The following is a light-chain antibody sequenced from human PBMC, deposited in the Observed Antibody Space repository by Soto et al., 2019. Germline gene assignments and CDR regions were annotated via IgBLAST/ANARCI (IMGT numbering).Light chain of an antibody. V-gene: IGLV1-44*01. J-gene: IGLJ2*01. CDR1: SSNIGSNT. CDR2: SYN. Sequence: QSVLTQPPSASGTPGQTVTISCSGTSSNIGSNTLIWYQQLPGTAPPLLIYSYNQRPSAVPDRCSCSNYATSASLATSGLQSEDEADYYCAAWDASLNGVVFGGGTKLTVL. CDR3: AAWDASLNGVV.